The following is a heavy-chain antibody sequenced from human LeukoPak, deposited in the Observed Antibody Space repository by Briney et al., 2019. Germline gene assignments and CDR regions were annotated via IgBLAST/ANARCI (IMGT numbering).Heavy chain of an antibody. Sequence: ASVKVSCKVSGYTLTELSMHWVRQAPGKGLEWMGGFDPEDGETIYAQKFQGRVTMTEDTSTDTAYMELSSLRAEDTAVYYCAKDVARSSSFRGYFDYWGQGTLVTVSS. CDR2: FDPEDGET. D-gene: IGHD6-6*01. V-gene: IGHV1-24*01. J-gene: IGHJ4*02. CDR3: AKDVARSSSFRGYFDY. CDR1: GYTLTELS.